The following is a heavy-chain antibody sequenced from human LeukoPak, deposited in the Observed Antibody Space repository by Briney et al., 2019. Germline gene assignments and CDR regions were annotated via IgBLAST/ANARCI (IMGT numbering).Heavy chain of an antibody. V-gene: IGHV3-7*04. J-gene: IGHJ4*02. CDR2: IKFDGTEQ. Sequence: AGSLTLSCAASGFTFSTYRMSWVRQASGKGLEWLANIKFDGTEQNYVGSVKGRFTISRDNAKNSLFLQMNSLRAEDTAVYYCARDPPGVRDGYNTIDYWGQGTLVTVSS. CDR1: GFTFSTYR. D-gene: IGHD5-24*01. CDR3: ARDPPGVRDGYNTIDY.